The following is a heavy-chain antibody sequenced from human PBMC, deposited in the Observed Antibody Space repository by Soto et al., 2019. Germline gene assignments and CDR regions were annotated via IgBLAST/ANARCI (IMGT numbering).Heavy chain of an antibody. CDR1: GYTFTGYY. D-gene: IGHD3-22*01. Sequence: ASVKVSCKDSGYTFTGYYMHWVRQAPGQGLEWMGIINPSGGSTSYAQKFQGRVTMTRDTSTSTVYMELSSLRSEDTAVYYCARDGGIVVVNEHNWFDPWGQGTLVTVSS. J-gene: IGHJ5*02. CDR3: ARDGGIVVVNEHNWFDP. CDR2: INPSGGST. V-gene: IGHV1-46*01.